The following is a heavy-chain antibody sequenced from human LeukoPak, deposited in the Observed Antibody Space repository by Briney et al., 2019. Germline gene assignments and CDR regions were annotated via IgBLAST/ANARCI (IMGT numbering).Heavy chain of an antibody. J-gene: IGHJ4*02. D-gene: IGHD6-13*01. V-gene: IGHV3-7*01. Sequence: PGGSLRLSCAASGFTFSSYWMSWVRQAPGKGLEWVANIKQDGSEKYYVDSVKGRFTISRDNAKNSLYLQMNSLRAEDTAVYYCARDLAAAGTGDDYWGQGTLVTVSS. CDR3: ARDLAAAGTGDDY. CDR2: IKQDGSEK. CDR1: GFTFSSYW.